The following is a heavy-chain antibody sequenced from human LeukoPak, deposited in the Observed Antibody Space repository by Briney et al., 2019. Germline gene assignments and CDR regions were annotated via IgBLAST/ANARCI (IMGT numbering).Heavy chain of an antibody. J-gene: IGHJ4*02. CDR3: AREDGNYYDSSGSLY. Sequence: ASVKVSCKASGYTFTSYGISWVRQAPGQGLEWMGWISSYNGNTDYVEKLQGRVTMTRDTSTSTVYMELSSLRSEDTAVYYCAREDGNYYDSSGSLYWGQGTLVTVSS. CDR1: GYTFTSYG. D-gene: IGHD3-22*01. CDR2: ISSYNGNT. V-gene: IGHV1-18*01.